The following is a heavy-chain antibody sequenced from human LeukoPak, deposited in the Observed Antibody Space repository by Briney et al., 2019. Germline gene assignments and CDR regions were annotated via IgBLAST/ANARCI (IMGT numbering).Heavy chain of an antibody. Sequence: GGSLRLSCAASGFTFSDYYMSWIRQAPGKGLEWVSYISSSGSTIYYADSVRGRFTISRDNAKNSLYLQMNSLRAEDTAVYYCARSVYLLYYFDYWGQGTLVTVSS. J-gene: IGHJ4*02. D-gene: IGHD2-8*01. V-gene: IGHV3-11*04. CDR3: ARSVYLLYYFDY. CDR2: ISSSGSTI. CDR1: GFTFSDYY.